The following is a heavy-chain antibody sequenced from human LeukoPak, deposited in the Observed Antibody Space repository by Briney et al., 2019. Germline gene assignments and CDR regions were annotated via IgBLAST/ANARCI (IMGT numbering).Heavy chain of an antibody. J-gene: IGHJ3*02. CDR2: INPSGGST. CDR1: GYTFTSYY. D-gene: IGHD3/OR15-3a*01. CDR3: ARVISGFWTGYYDPFDI. Sequence: ASVKVSCKASGYTFTSYYMHWVRQAPGQGLEWMGIINPSGGSTSYAQKFQGRVTMTRDTSTSTVYMELSSLRSEDTAVYYCARVISGFWTGYYDPFDIWGQGTMVTVSS. V-gene: IGHV1-46*01.